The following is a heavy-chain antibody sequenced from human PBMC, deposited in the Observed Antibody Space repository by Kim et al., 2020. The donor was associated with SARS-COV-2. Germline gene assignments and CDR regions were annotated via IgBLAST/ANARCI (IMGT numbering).Heavy chain of an antibody. CDR2: FDPEDGET. J-gene: IGHJ6*02. CDR3: ATAAAVVVPAAMRERDYYYYYGMDV. V-gene: IGHV1-24*01. CDR1: GYTLTELS. D-gene: IGHD2-2*01. Sequence: ASVKVSCKVSGYTLTELSMHWVRQAPGKGLEWMGGFDPEDGETIYAQKFQGRVTMTEDTSTDTAYMEPSSLRSEDTAVYYCATAAAVVVPAAMRERDYYYYYGMDVWGQGTTVTVSS.